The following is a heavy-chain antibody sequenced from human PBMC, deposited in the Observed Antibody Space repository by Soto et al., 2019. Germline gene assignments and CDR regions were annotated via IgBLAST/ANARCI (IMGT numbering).Heavy chain of an antibody. CDR1: GFTFSSYA. Sequence: GGTLRLSWAASGFTFSSYAMHSVRQAPGKGLGWVAGISYDGSNKYYADSVKGQFTISRDNSKNTLYLQMNSLRAEDTAVYYCASATTVTFFDYWGKGPLVTFSS. CDR2: ISYDGSNK. D-gene: IGHD4-17*01. CDR3: ASATTVTFFDY. J-gene: IGHJ4*02. V-gene: IGHV3-30-3*01.